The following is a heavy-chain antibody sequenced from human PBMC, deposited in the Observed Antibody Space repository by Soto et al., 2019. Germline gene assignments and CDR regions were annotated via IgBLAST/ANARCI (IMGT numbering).Heavy chain of an antibody. CDR2: ISGSGGST. J-gene: IGHJ4*02. CDR3: AKDRGYGSGSGFEY. D-gene: IGHD3-10*01. V-gene: IGHV3-23*01. Sequence: EVQVLESGGGLVQPGGSLRLSCAASGFTFSSHAMSWVRQTPGKGLEWVSAISGSGGSTYYADSVKGRLTISRDNSRKTLYLQMNSLRAEDTAMYYCAKDRGYGSGSGFEYWGQGTLVTVSS. CDR1: GFTFSSHA.